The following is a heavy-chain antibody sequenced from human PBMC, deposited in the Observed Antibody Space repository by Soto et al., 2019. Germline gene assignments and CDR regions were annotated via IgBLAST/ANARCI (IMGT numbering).Heavy chain of an antibody. V-gene: IGHV3-53*02. CDR2: IYSGGST. Sequence: EVQLVETGGGLIQPGRSLRVSCAASGFTVSSYYMSWVRQAPGKGLEWVSVIYSGGSTYYADSVKGRFTVSRDNSKIMLSLQMNSLRAEDTAVYYCARGRYYYDSSGYHSPFDYWGQGTLVTVSS. CDR1: GFTVSSYY. J-gene: IGHJ4*02. D-gene: IGHD3-22*01. CDR3: ARGRYYYDSSGYHSPFDY.